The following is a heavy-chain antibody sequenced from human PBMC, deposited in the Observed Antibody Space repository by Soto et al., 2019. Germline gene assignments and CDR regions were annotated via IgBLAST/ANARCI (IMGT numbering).Heavy chain of an antibody. D-gene: IGHD3-10*01. V-gene: IGHV3-33*01. CDR2: IWYDGSNK. J-gene: IGHJ4*02. Sequence: QVQLVESGGGVVQPGRSLRLSCAASGFTFSSYGMHWVRQAPGKGLEWVAVIWYDGSNKYYADSVKGRFTISRDNSKNTLYLQMNSLRAEDTAVYYCARDPFLYGSGSYYCDYWGQGTLVTVSS. CDR1: GFTFSSYG. CDR3: ARDPFLYGSGSYYCDY.